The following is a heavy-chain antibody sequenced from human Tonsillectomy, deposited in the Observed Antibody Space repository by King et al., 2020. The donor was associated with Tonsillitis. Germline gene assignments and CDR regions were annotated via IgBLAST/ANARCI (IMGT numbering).Heavy chain of an antibody. CDR3: ASRFPGDPIFDY. CDR1: GGSISSSSHY. CDR2: ISYTGST. D-gene: IGHD4-17*01. Sequence: QLQLQESGPGLVKPSETLSLTCTVSGGSISSSSHYWGWIRQPPGKGLEWIGRISYTGSTYYNPSLKSRVTISVDTSKHQFSLKLTSVTAADTAVYYCASRFPGDPIFDYWGQGTLVTVSS. V-gene: IGHV4-39*07. J-gene: IGHJ4*02.